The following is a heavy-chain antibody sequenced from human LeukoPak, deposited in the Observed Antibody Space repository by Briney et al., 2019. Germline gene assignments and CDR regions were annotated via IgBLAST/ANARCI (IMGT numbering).Heavy chain of an antibody. J-gene: IGHJ4*02. CDR3: ASWAGNTQSDSWSGPFDY. Sequence: QPGGSLRLSCAASGFTFSNYGMHWVRQAPGKGLEWVAFVRYDESTKFYADSVKGRFTISRDNAKNSLYLQMSSLRVEDTAVYYCASWAGNTQSDSWSGPFDYWGQGTLVTVSS. D-gene: IGHD3-3*01. V-gene: IGHV3-30*02. CDR2: VRYDESTK. CDR1: GFTFSNYG.